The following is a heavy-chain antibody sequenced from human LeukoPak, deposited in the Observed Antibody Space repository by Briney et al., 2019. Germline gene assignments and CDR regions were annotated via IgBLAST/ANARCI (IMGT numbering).Heavy chain of an antibody. D-gene: IGHD2-15*01. V-gene: IGHV4-4*09. J-gene: IGHJ4*02. CDR1: GGSISSYY. CDR2: IYTSGST. CDR3: ARSPFNLYFDF. Sequence: PSETLSLTCTVSGGSISSYYWSWIRQPPGKGLEWIGYIYTSGSTNYNPSLKSRVTISVDTSKNQYFLRLTSVTAADTAVYFCARSPFNLYFDFWGQGTLVPVSS.